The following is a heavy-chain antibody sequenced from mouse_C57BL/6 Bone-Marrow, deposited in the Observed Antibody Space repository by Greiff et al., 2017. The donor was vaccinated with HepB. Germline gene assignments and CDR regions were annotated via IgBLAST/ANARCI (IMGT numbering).Heavy chain of an antibody. CDR2: INYDGSRP. J-gene: IGHJ2*01. V-gene: IGHV5-16*01. D-gene: IGHD1-1*01. Sequence: EVKVEESGGDLVKPGSSMKLSCTASGFTFSDYYMAWVRQVTEKGLEWVANINYDGSRPYYLDSLKSRFINSRDNAKNMLYLQMSSLKSEDTATYYCARSLITTVVVPFDYWGQGTTLTVSS. CDR1: GFTFSDYY. CDR3: ARSLITTVVVPFDY.